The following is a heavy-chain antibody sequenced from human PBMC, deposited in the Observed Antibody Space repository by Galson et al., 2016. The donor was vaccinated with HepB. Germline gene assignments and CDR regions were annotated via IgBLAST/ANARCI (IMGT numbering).Heavy chain of an antibody. CDR3: ARDDAGSSPRHYYYGVDV. V-gene: IGHV3-7*01. CDR2: IKPDGSET. D-gene: IGHD2-2*01. CDR1: RFTFSSYC. J-gene: IGHJ6*02. Sequence: SLRLSCAASRFTFSSYCMSWVRQAPGKGLEWVAGIKPDGSETYYVDSVKGRFTISRDNAKKSLDLQMNSLRAEETAVNYCARDDAGSSPRHYYYGVDVWGHGTTVTVSS.